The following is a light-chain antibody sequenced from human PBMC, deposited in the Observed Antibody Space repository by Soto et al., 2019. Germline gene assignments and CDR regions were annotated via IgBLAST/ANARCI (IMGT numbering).Light chain of an antibody. V-gene: IGLV2-14*03. CDR2: DVS. CDR3: SSYTSSCLHL. J-gene: IGLJ1*01. CDR1: SSDVGGYNY. Sequence: QSALTQPASVSGSPGQSITISCTGTSSDVGGYNYVSWYQQHPGKAPKLMIYDVSNRPSGVSNLFSGSKSGNTASLTISGVQAEDEADYYCSSYTSSCLHLFGTGTKLTVL.